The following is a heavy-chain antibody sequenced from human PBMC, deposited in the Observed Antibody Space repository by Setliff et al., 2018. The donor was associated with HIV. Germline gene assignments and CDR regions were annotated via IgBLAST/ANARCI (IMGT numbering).Heavy chain of an antibody. Sequence: RASVKVSCKASGYTLTSYGISWVRQAPGQGLEWMGWIGAYNGNTNYAQKLQGRVTMTTDTSTSTAYMELRSLRSDDTAVYYCARYFDWLKRSPFDYWGQGTLVTVSS. CDR1: GYTLTSYG. V-gene: IGHV1-18*01. J-gene: IGHJ4*02. D-gene: IGHD3-9*01. CDR2: IGAYNGNT. CDR3: ARYFDWLKRSPFDY.